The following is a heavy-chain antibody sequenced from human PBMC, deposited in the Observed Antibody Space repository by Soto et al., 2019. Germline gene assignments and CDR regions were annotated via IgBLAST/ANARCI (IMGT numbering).Heavy chain of an antibody. CDR3: ARDLGDYVNWFDP. V-gene: IGHV1-69*13. CDR2: IIPIFGTA. J-gene: IGHJ5*02. D-gene: IGHD4-17*01. CDR1: GYTFTSYG. Sequence: SVKVSCKASGYTFTSYGISWVRHAPGQGLEWMGGIIPIFGTANYAQKFQGRVTITADESTSTAYMELSSLRSEDTAVYYCARDLGDYVNWFDPWGQGTLVTVSS.